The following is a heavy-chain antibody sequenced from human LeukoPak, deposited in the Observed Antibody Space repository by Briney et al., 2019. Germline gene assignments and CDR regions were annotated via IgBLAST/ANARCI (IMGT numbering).Heavy chain of an antibody. J-gene: IGHJ4*02. CDR1: GFTFSSND. Sequence: GGSLRLSCAASGFTFSSNDMHWVRQAPGKGLEWVSFIRYDGSKEYYADSVKGRFTISRDNSKNTLYLQMNSLRAEDTAVYYCASISGSYYDSSGLDYWGQGTLVTVSS. CDR2: IRYDGSKE. CDR3: ASISGSYYDSSGLDY. V-gene: IGHV3-30*02. D-gene: IGHD3-22*01.